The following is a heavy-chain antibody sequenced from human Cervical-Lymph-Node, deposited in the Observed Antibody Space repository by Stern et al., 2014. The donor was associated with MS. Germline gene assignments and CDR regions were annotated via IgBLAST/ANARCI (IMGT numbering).Heavy chain of an antibody. Sequence: VQLVESGAEVKKPGSSVKVSCKASGGTFSSYAISWVRQAPGQGLEWMGGSIPIFGTANYAQKVQGRVTITADESTSTAYMELSSLRSEDTAVYYCAIGDYSSSSELGYYYGMDVWGQGTTVTVSS. D-gene: IGHD6-6*01. CDR1: GGTFSSYA. CDR2: SIPIFGTA. CDR3: AIGDYSSSSELGYYYGMDV. V-gene: IGHV1-69*01. J-gene: IGHJ6*02.